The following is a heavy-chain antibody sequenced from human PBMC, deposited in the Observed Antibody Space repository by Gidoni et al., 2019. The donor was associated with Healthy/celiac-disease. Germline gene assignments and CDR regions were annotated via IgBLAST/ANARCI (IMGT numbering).Heavy chain of an antibody. Sequence: EVQLVESGGGLVKPGGSLRLSCAASGFTFSNAWMNWVRQAPGKGLEWVGRIKSKTDGGTTDYAAPVKGRFTISRDDSKNTLYLQMNSLKTEDTAVYYCTTEYREGSGWSYRAPFDYWGQGTLVTVSS. CDR2: IKSKTDGGTT. J-gene: IGHJ4*02. CDR3: TTEYREGSGWSYRAPFDY. V-gene: IGHV3-15*07. D-gene: IGHD6-19*01. CDR1: GFTFSNAW.